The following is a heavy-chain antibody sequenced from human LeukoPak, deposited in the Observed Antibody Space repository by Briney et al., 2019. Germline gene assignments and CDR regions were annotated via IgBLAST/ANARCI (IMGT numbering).Heavy chain of an antibody. D-gene: IGHD2-15*01. CDR2: INPNSGGT. CDR1: GYTFTGYY. J-gene: IGHJ5*02. Sequence: ASVTVSCKASGYTFTGYYMHWVRQAPGQGLEWMGWINPNSGGTNYAQKFQGRVTMTRDTSISTAYMELSRLRSDDTAVYYCTRVGYCSGGSCSSWGQGTLVTVSS. CDR3: TRVGYCSGGSCSS. V-gene: IGHV1-2*02.